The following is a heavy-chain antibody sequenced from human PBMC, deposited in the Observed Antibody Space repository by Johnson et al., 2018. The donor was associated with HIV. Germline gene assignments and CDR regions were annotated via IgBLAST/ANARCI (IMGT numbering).Heavy chain of an antibody. Sequence: EVQLVESGGGLVQPGGSLRLSCAASGFTFSSYAMHWVRQAPGKGLEYVSAISSNGGSTYYANSVKGRFTISRDNSKNTLYLQMGSLRAEDTAVYYCGQSGRWDSSDWYGVLDMWGQGTMVTVSS. V-gene: IGHV3-64*01. CDR3: GQSGRWDSSDWYGVLDM. CDR2: ISSNGGST. D-gene: IGHD6-19*01. CDR1: GFTFSSYA. J-gene: IGHJ3*02.